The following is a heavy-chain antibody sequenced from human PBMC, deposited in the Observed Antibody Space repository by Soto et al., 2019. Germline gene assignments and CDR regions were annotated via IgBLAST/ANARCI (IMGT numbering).Heavy chain of an antibody. V-gene: IGHV3-30*18. CDR1: GFTFSSSW. J-gene: IGHJ4*02. CDR2: INYDGSNK. CDR3: AKDFVIRYCSGGSCYSGFDY. D-gene: IGHD2-15*01. Sequence: GGSLRLSCAASGFTFSSSWMHWVRQAPGKGLVWVAGINYDGSNKYYADSVKGRFTISRDNSKNTLYLQMNSLRAEDTAVYYCAKDFVIRYCSGGSCYSGFDYWGQGTLVTVSS.